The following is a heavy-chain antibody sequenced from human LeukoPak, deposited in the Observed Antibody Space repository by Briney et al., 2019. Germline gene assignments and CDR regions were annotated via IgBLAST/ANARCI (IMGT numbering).Heavy chain of an antibody. CDR3: ARDYCSGGSCYPDAKDYFDY. V-gene: IGHV3-9*01. Sequence: QPGGSLRLSCAASGFTFDDYAMHWVRQAPGKGLEWVSGITWNSAYIGYADSVKGRFTISRDNAKKSLYLQMNSLRSEDTAVYYCARDYCSGGSCYPDAKDYFDYWGQGTLVTVSS. CDR1: GFTFDDYA. D-gene: IGHD2-15*01. J-gene: IGHJ4*02. CDR2: ITWNSAYI.